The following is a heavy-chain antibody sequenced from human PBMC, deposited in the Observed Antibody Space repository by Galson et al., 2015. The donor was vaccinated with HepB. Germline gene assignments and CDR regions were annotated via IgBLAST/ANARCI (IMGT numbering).Heavy chain of an antibody. J-gene: IGHJ4*02. CDR2: ISGSGGST. D-gene: IGHD3-9*01. CDR1: GFTFSSYA. Sequence: SLRLSCAASGFTFSSYAMSWVRQAPGKGLEWVSAISGSGGSTYYADSVKGRFTISRDNSKNTLYLQMNSLRAEDTAVYYCANSLRYFDWLDRVDYWGQGTLVTVSS. V-gene: IGHV3-23*01. CDR3: ANSLRYFDWLDRVDY.